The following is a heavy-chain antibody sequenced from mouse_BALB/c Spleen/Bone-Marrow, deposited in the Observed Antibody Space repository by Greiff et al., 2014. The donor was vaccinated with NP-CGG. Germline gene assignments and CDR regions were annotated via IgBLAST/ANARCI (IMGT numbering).Heavy chain of an antibody. D-gene: IGHD2-2*01. V-gene: IGHV2-2*02. CDR3: ARKGYTGYFDV. CDR2: IWSGGGT. J-gene: IGHJ1*01. Sequence: VHLVESGPGLVKPSQSLSITCTVSGFSLTTYGLHWVRQSPGKGLEWLGVIWSGGGTDYNAAFISRLIITKDNSKSQVSFKMNSLQTNDTAMYYCARKGYTGYFDVWGAGTTVTVSS. CDR1: GFSLTTYG.